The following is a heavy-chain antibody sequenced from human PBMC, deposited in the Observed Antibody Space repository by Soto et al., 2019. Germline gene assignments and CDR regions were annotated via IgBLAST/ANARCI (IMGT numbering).Heavy chain of an antibody. Sequence: SETLSLTCTFSVGSISSSIYYWGWIRQPRGKGVASIGSIYYSGSTYYNPSLKSRVTISVDTSKNQFSLKLSSVTAADTAVYYCARHPESAYYDFWTWDTSGMDVWGQGTTVTVSS. V-gene: IGHV4-39*01. J-gene: IGHJ6*02. CDR2: IYYSGST. CDR1: VGSISSSIYY. D-gene: IGHD3-3*01. CDR3: ARHPESAYYDFWTWDTSGMDV.